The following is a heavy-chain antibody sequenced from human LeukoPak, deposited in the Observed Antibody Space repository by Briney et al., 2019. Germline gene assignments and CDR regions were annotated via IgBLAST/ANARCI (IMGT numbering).Heavy chain of an antibody. V-gene: IGHV3-74*03. CDR2: ISPDGRTT. Sequence: PGGSLRLSCADSGFTLSNYWVHWVRQAPGKGLVWVSRISPDGRTTTYADSVKGRFTISRDNAKNTLYLQMNSLRAEDTAVYYCARDVGGAADYWGQGTLVTVSS. CDR3: ARDVGGAADY. D-gene: IGHD2-15*01. J-gene: IGHJ4*02. CDR1: GFTLSNYW.